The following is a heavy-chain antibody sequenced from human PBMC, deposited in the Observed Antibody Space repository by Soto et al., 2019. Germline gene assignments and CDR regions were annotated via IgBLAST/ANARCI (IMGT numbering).Heavy chain of an antibody. CDR1: GGSISSYY. Sequence: SETLSLTCTVSGGSISSYYWSWIRQPPGKGLEWIGYIYYSGSTNYNPSLKSRVTISVDTSKNQFSLKLSSVTAADTAVYYCARHATIEYYYYMDVWGKGTTVTVSS. CDR3: ARHATIEYYYYMDV. CDR2: IYYSGST. D-gene: IGHD5-12*01. V-gene: IGHV4-59*08. J-gene: IGHJ6*03.